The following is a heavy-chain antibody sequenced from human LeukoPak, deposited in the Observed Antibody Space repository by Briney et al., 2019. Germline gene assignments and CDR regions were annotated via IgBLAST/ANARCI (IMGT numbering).Heavy chain of an antibody. J-gene: IGHJ6*03. CDR2: IIPIFGTA. D-gene: IGHD3-22*01. CDR1: EGTFSSYA. CDR3: ARNYYDSSGYYWVLYYMDV. Sequence: ASVKVSCKASEGTFSSYAISWVRQAPGQGLEWMGGIIPIFGTANYAQKFQGRVTITTDESTSTAYMELSSLRSEDTAVYYCARNYYDSSGYYWVLYYMDVWGKGTTVTVSS. V-gene: IGHV1-69*05.